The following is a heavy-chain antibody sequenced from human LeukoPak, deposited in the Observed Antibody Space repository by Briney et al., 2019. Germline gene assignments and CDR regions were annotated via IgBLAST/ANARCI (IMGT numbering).Heavy chain of an antibody. CDR3: TGNYYGSGSYADFDY. J-gene: IGHJ4*02. CDR1: GFTFSGSA. CDR2: IRSTANGYAT. Sequence: AGRSLRLSCAASGFTFSGSALHWVRQASGKGLEWVGRIRSTANGYATAYAASVKGRFTISRDDSKNTAYLQMDSLKTEDTAVYYCTGNYYGSGSYADFDYWGQGTLVTVSS. D-gene: IGHD3-10*01. V-gene: IGHV3-73*01.